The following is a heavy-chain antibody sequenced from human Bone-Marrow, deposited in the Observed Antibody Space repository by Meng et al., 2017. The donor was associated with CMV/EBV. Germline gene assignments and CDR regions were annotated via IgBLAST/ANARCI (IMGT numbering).Heavy chain of an antibody. D-gene: IGHD2-2*01. V-gene: IGHV3-21*01. J-gene: IGHJ3*02. Sequence: GESLKISCAASGFTFIACCVNWVRQAPGKGLEWLSSIIISSCYKYYVDSVKGRFTISRDNAKNSLYLQMNSLRAEDTAVYYCAKGRVVPAAFDAFDIWGQGTMVTVSS. CDR2: IIISSCYK. CDR3: AKGRVVPAAFDAFDI. CDR1: GFTFIACC.